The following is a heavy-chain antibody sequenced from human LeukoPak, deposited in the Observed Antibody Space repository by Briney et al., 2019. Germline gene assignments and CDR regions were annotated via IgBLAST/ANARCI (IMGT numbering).Heavy chain of an antibody. CDR2: ISRSGDRT. CDR1: GFTVSSKY. CDR3: AKIMCTNEYFWYGMDV. Sequence: PGGSLRLSCTASGFTVSSKYMNWVRQAPGKGLEPVSSISRSGDRTYYLDSVKGRFTISRDNSKNTLFLQVDTLRAEDTAIYYCAKIMCTNEYFWYGMDVWGRGTTVTVSS. V-gene: IGHV3-23*01. J-gene: IGHJ6*02. D-gene: IGHD1-1*01.